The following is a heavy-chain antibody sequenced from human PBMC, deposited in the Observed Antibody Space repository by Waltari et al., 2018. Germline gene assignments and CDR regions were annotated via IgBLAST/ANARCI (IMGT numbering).Heavy chain of an antibody. Sequence: EVQLVQSGAEVKKPGESLRISCPGSGFNFSNYWIGWVRQMPGKGLEWMGIIYPGDSDTRYSPSFQGQVTMSVDKSIRTAYLQWNSLKASDTAIYYCARHRTRSTLYNWFDPWGQGTQVSVSS. CDR2: IYPGDSDT. J-gene: IGHJ5*02. V-gene: IGHV5-51*01. D-gene: IGHD2-15*01. CDR1: GFNFSNYW. CDR3: ARHRTRSTLYNWFDP.